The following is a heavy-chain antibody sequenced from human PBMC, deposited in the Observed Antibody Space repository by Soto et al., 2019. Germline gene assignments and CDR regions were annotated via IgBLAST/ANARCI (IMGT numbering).Heavy chain of an antibody. CDR2: IKFDESVK. D-gene: IGHD2-2*01. J-gene: IGHJ4*02. CDR3: VKDGGYCSSATCYSPRNHYFDS. V-gene: IGHV3-7*03. Sequence: GGSLRLSCVASGFTLSDYWMSWVRQAPGKGPEWVANIKFDESVKQYVDSVRGRFSISRDNFRNSLFLQMNSPRAGDTAIYYCVKDGGYCSSATCYSPRNHYFDSWGQGTQVTVSS. CDR1: GFTLSDYW.